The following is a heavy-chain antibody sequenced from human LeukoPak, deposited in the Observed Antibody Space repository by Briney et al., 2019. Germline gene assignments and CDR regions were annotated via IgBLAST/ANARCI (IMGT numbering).Heavy chain of an antibody. CDR2: ISSRGSTI. CDR1: GFTFSSYA. V-gene: IGHV3-48*03. D-gene: IGHD3-10*01. J-gene: IGHJ4*02. Sequence: GGSLRLSCAASGFTFSSYAMNWVRQAPGKGLEWVSYISSRGSTIYYADSVKGRFTISRDNAKNSLYLQMNSLRAEDTAVYYCASYGGSGSYYNKKSHFDYWGQGTLVTVSS. CDR3: ASYGGSGSYYNKKSHFDY.